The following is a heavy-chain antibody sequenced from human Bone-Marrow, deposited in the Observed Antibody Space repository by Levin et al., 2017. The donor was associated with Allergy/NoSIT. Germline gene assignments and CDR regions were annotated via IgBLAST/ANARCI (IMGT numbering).Heavy chain of an antibody. J-gene: IGHJ4*02. CDR2: ISYEGSKK. CDR3: AKDLYSGGSYLGAGDY. V-gene: IGHV3-30*18. CDR1: GFFFDSYG. D-gene: IGHD1-26*01. Sequence: HGESLKISCAGSGFFFDSYGMHWVRQAPGKGLEWVAVISYEGSKKYYADSVKGRFTISRDNSESTVSLEMNSLRPEDTAVYYCAKDLYSGGSYLGAGDYWGQGTQVTVSS.